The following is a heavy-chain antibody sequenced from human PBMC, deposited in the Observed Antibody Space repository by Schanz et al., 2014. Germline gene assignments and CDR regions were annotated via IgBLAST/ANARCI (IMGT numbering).Heavy chain of an antibody. J-gene: IGHJ6*02. V-gene: IGHV3-15*01. D-gene: IGHD5-18*01. CDR2: IKTKTDGGTT. CDR3: TTGARRGYSHYFYGMDV. Sequence: EVQLVESGGGLVKPGGSLRLSCAASGFTSSNAWMSWVRQAPGKGLEWVGRIKTKTDGGTTDYAAPVKGRFTISRDDSKNTLYLQMNSLKTEDTAVNYGTTGARRGYSHYFYGMDVWGQGTTVTVSS. CDR1: GFTSSNAW.